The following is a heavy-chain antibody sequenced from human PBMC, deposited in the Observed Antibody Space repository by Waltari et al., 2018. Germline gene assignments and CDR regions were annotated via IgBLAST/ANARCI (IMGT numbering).Heavy chain of an antibody. CDR2: IYYSGNN. CDR3: ATSRGGLLWWWSYGMDV. J-gene: IGHJ6*02. D-gene: IGHD2-21*01. CDR1: GGSIGSNGYY. V-gene: IGHV4-39*07. Sequence: QVQLQESGPALVKPSETLSLSCTVSGGSIGSNGYYWGWIRQPPGKGLEWIGTIYYSGNNYYNPSLKSRVTISVDTSRNQFSLKLNSVTGADTAVYYCATSRGGLLWWWSYGMDVWGQGTTVTVSS.